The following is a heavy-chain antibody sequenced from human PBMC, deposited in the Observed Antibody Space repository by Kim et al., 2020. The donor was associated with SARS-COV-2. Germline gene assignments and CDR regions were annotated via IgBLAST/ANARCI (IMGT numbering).Heavy chain of an antibody. V-gene: IGHV3-49*03. CDR2: IRSKAYGGTT. CDR3: TRDYPPPRLQSVEMATIRFDY. D-gene: IGHD5-12*01. Sequence: GGSLRLSCTASGFTFGDYAMSWFRQAPGKGLEWVGFIRSKAYGGTTEYAASVKGRFTISRDESKSIAYLQMNSLKTEDTAVYYCTRDYPPPRLQSVEMATIRFDYWGQGTLVTVSS. J-gene: IGHJ4*02. CDR1: GFTFGDYA.